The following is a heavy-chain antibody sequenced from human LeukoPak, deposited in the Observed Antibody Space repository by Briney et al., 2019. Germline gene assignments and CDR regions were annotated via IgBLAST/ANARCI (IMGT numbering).Heavy chain of an antibody. Sequence: SVKVSCKASGGTFSSYAISWVRQAPGQGLEWMGRIIPILGIANYAQKFQGRVTITADKSTSTAYMELSSLRSEDTAVYYCARDPKAVAGTKGFNWFDPWGQGTLVTVSS. J-gene: IGHJ5*02. CDR1: GGTFSSYA. CDR3: ARDPKAVAGTKGFNWFDP. V-gene: IGHV1-69*04. CDR2: IIPILGIA. D-gene: IGHD6-19*01.